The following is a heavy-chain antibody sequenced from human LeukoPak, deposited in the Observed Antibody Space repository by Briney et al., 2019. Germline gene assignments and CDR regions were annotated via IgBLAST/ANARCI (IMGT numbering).Heavy chain of an antibody. J-gene: IGHJ4*02. Sequence: GGSLRLSCAASGFTFSSYGMHWVRQAPGKGLEWVAVIYSGGSTYYADSVKGRFTISRDNSKNTLYLQMNSLRAEDTAVYYCASGRYGSGSYGDYWGQGTLVTVSS. V-gene: IGHV3-NL1*01. D-gene: IGHD3-10*01. CDR2: IYSGGST. CDR3: ASGRYGSGSYGDY. CDR1: GFTFSSYG.